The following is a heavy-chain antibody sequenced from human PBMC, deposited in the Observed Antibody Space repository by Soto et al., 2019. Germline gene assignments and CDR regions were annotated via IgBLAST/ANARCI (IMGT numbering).Heavy chain of an antibody. Sequence: GGSLRLSCAASGFTFSSYGMHWVRQAPGKGLEWVAVIWYDGSNKNYADSVKGRFIISRDNTRSTLFLEMNSLRAEDTAMYYCARGIWLQLGPDYWGQGTLVT. CDR3: ARGIWLQLGPDY. CDR2: IWYDGSNK. J-gene: IGHJ4*02. V-gene: IGHV3-33*01. CDR1: GFTFSSYG. D-gene: IGHD2-21*01.